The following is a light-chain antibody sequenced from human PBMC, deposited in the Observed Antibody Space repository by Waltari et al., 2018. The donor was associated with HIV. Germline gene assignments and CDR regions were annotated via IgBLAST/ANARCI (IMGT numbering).Light chain of an antibody. CDR3: SSYTSSNTLPYV. CDR2: DVS. J-gene: IGLJ1*01. V-gene: IGLV2-14*03. CDR1: SSDVGGYNY. Sequence: QSALTQPASVSGSPGQSITISCTGTSSDVGGYNYVSWYQQHPGKAPKLMIYDVSNRPAGVSNRFSCSKSGNTASLTISGLQAEDEADYYCSSYTSSNTLPYVFGTGTKVTVL.